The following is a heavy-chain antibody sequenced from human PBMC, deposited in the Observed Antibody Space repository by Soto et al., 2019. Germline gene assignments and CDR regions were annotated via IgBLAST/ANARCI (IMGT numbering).Heavy chain of an antibody. Sequence: GGSLRLSCAASGFTFSSYGMHWVRQAPGKGLEWVAVIWYDGSNKYYADSVKGRFTISRDNSKNTLYLQMNSLRAEDTAVYYCARDLNSILTGYYLDYWGQGTLVTVSS. D-gene: IGHD3-9*01. CDR3: ARDLNSILTGYYLDY. J-gene: IGHJ4*02. CDR1: GFTFSSYG. V-gene: IGHV3-33*01. CDR2: IWYDGSNK.